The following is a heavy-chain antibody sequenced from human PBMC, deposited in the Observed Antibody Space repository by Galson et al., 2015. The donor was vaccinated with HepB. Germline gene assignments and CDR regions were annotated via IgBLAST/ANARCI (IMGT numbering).Heavy chain of an antibody. V-gene: IGHV4-39*07. CDR2: IYYSGTT. CDR1: GGSISSSHYY. J-gene: IGHJ4*02. D-gene: IGHD1-20*01. CDR3: ARDLPSNNWIHVVDY. Sequence: ETLSLTCTVSGGSISSSHYYWGWIRQPPGKGLEWIGSIYYSGTTYYNPSLKSRVTMSVDTTKNQFSLKLSSVTAADTAVYYCARDLPSNNWIHVVDYWGQGTLVTVSS.